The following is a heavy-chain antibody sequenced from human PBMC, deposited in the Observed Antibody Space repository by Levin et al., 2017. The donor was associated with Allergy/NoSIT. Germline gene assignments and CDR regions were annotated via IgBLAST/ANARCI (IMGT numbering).Heavy chain of an antibody. V-gene: IGHV3-74*01. Sequence: ETLSLTCAASGFTFSSYWMHWVRQAPGKGLVWVSRINSDGSSTSYADSVKGRFTISRDNAKNTLYLQMNSLRAEDTAVYYCARDGDDYYDSSGYWYFDLWGRGTLVTVSS. CDR2: INSDGSST. CDR1: GFTFSSYW. CDR3: ARDGDDYYDSSGYWYFDL. J-gene: IGHJ2*01. D-gene: IGHD3-22*01.